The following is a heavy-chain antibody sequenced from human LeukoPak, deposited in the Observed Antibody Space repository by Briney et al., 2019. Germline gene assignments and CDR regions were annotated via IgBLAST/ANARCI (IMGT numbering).Heavy chain of an antibody. CDR2: IRYDGSNK. Sequence: PGGSLRLSCAASGFTFSSYGMHWVRQAPGKGLEWVAFIRYDGSNKYYADSVKGRFTISRDNSKNTLYLQMNSLRAEDTAVYYCAKDGPYSSDLDYWGQGTLVTVSS. J-gene: IGHJ4*02. CDR1: GFTFSSYG. D-gene: IGHD6-19*01. V-gene: IGHV3-30*02. CDR3: AKDGPYSSDLDY.